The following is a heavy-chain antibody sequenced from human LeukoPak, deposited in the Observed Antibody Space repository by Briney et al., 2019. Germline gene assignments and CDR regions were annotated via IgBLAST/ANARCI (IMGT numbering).Heavy chain of an antibody. J-gene: IGHJ1*01. Sequence: GGSLRLSCAASGFTFSSYSMNWVRQAPGKGLEWVSSISSSSSYIYYADSVKGRFTISRDNAKNSLYLQMNSLRDEDTAVYYCARAQSPRYCDGNSCSPGYFQNWGQGTLVTVSS. CDR2: ISSSSSYI. CDR3: ARAQSPRYCDGNSCSPGYFQN. D-gene: IGHD2-15*01. CDR1: GFTFSSYS. V-gene: IGHV3-21*01.